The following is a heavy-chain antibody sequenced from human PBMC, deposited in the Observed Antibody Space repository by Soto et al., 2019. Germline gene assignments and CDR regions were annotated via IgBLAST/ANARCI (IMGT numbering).Heavy chain of an antibody. V-gene: IGHV4-4*02. CDR2: IHHDGST. D-gene: IGHD3-22*01. J-gene: IGHJ4*02. Sequence: PSETLSLTCAVSGASIFSTSWWSWVRQPPGKGLEWSGEIHHDGSTYNNPPLKRRVTISVDTSKNQFPRKLGSATAADTAVYYCMLGSGWKDFDYWGQGTLVTVSS. CDR1: GASIFSTSW. CDR3: MLGSGWKDFDY.